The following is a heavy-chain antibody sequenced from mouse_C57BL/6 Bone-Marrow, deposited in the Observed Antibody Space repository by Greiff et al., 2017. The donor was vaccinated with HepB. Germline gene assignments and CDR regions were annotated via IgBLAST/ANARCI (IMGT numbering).Heavy chain of an antibody. V-gene: IGHV1-19*01. D-gene: IGHD1-1*01. CDR2: INPYNGGT. J-gene: IGHJ1*03. CDR1: GYTFTDYY. Sequence: VQLQQSGPVLVKPGASVKMSCKASGYTFTDYYMNWVKQSHGKSLEWIGVINPYNGGTSYNQKFKGKATLTVDKSSSTAYMELNSLTSEDSAVYYCARQLLRGPFEVWGTGTTVTVSS. CDR3: ARQLLRGPFEV.